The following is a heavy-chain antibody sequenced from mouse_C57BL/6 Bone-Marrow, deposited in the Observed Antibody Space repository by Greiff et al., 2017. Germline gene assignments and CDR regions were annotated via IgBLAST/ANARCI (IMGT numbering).Heavy chain of an antibody. CDR3: ARSTMITAYYFDY. CDR2: INPYNGDT. V-gene: IGHV1-20*01. Sequence: EVQLQQSGPELVKPGDSVKLSCKASGYSFPGYFMNWVMQSHGKRLEWIGRINPYNGDTFYNQKFKGKATLTVDKSSRTAHMELRSLTSEDSAVYYCARSTMITAYYFDYWGQGTTLTVSS. D-gene: IGHD2-4*01. CDR1: GYSFPGYF. J-gene: IGHJ2*01.